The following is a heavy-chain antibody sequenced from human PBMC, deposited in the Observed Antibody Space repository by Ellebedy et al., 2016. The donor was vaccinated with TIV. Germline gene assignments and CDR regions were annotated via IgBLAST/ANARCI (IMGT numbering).Heavy chain of an antibody. J-gene: IGHJ4*02. V-gene: IGHV4-4*07. CDR3: ASLLRYSYGYGGALDY. CDR1: GGSISSYY. Sequence: SETLSLIXTVSGGSISSYYWSWIRQPAGKGLEWIGRIYTSGSTNYNPSLKSRVTMSVDTSKNQFSLKLSSVTAADTAVYYCASLLRYSYGYGGALDYWGQGTLVTVSS. CDR2: IYTSGST. D-gene: IGHD5-18*01.